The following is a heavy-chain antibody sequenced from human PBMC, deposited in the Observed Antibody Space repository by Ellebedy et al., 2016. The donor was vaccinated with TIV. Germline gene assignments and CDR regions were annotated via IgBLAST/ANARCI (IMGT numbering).Heavy chain of an antibody. Sequence: SETLSLXXNVSGGSISGTYTSYYWGWIRQPPGKGLEWIGSIYDSGRTHYNPSLKSRVTISVDTSKNQFSLKLSSVTAADTAVYFCARQQVSSNTLDVWGPGTTVTVSS. J-gene: IGHJ6*02. D-gene: IGHD4/OR15-4a*01. V-gene: IGHV4-39*01. CDR2: IYDSGRT. CDR3: ARQQVSSNTLDV. CDR1: GGSISGTYTSYY.